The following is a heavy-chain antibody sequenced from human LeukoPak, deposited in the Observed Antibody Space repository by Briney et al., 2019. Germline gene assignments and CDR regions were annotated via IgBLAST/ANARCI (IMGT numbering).Heavy chain of an antibody. CDR1: GITFSSFG. CDR2: IRYDGGNK. CDR3: AKSIDYWSAYYRPCDY. Sequence: PGGSLRLSCATSGITFSSFGMHWIRQAPGKGLEWVAFIRYDGGNKYYADSVKGRFTISRDNSKNTLYLQMNSLRAEDTAVYFCAKSIDYWSAYYRPCDYWGQGTLVTVSS. V-gene: IGHV3-30*02. D-gene: IGHD3-3*01. J-gene: IGHJ4*02.